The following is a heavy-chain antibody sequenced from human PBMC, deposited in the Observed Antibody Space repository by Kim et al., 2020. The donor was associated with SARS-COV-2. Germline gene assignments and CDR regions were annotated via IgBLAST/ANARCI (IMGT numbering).Heavy chain of an antibody. J-gene: IGHJ4*02. Sequence: GGSLRLSCEASGFTFSHYGMHWVRQAPGKGLEWVAVISSDGSYRNYAESVRGRFTISRDKSKNTLYLQMDRLTVEDTAVYYCARPPFGDYVRDYFEYWGLGTLVTVSS. D-gene: IGHD3-16*01. V-gene: IGHV3-33*05. CDR2: ISSDGSYR. CDR1: GFTFSHYG. CDR3: ARPPFGDYVRDYFEY.